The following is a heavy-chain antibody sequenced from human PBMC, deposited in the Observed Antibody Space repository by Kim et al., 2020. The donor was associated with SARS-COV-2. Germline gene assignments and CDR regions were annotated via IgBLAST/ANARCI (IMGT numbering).Heavy chain of an antibody. V-gene: IGHV3-7*01. CDR3: ARVVRWGWFDP. CDR1: GFTFSRYW. D-gene: IGHD1-26*01. J-gene: IGHJ5*02. CDR2: IREDGNEI. Sequence: GGSLRLSCATSGFTFSRYWMSWLRQAPGKGLEWVANIREDGNEIFYVDSVKGRFTISRDNTKNSLYLHMNSLRVEDTAVYYCARVVRWGWFDPWGQGTLVTVSS.